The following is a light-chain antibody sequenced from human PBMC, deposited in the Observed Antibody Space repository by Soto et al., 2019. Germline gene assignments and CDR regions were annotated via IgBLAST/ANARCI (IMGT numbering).Light chain of an antibody. CDR1: SSDIGTYNV. CDR2: EAT. Sequence: QSVLTQPASVSGSPGQSITISCTGTSSDIGTYNVVSWYQQHPGKAPKVMIYEATKRPSGVSNRFSGSKSGNTASLTISGLQAEDEADYYCSSYTTSSTQVFGTGTKVTVL. CDR3: SSYTTSSTQV. V-gene: IGLV2-14*02. J-gene: IGLJ1*01.